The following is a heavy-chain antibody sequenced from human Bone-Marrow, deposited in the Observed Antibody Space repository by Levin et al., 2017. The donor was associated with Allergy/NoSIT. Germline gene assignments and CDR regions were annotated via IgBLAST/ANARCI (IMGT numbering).Heavy chain of an antibody. D-gene: IGHD3-10*01. J-gene: IGHJ4*02. Sequence: GGSLRLSCATSGFVLSDFYINWIRQAPGKGLEWISYINSTGEITAYADSVRGRFTISRDNAKNSVFLEMNSLSVQDSAVYYCARCEPGRSSYTYWGQGTMVSVS. V-gene: IGHV3-11*01. CDR3: ARCEPGRSSYTY. CDR2: INSTGEIT. CDR1: GFVLSDFY.